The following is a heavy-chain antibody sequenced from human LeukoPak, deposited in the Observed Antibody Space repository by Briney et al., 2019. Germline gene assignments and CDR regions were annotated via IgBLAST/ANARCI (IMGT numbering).Heavy chain of an antibody. J-gene: IGHJ4*02. D-gene: IGHD1-26*01. V-gene: IGHV1-2*06. CDR3: ARSVGATLLDH. CDR2: IDPDSGGT. Sequence: ASVKVSCKASGNTFTGYYMHWVRQAPGQGLEWMRRIDPDSGGTKSAQKFQGRVIMTRDTSISTAYLDLSRLRSDDTAVYFCARSVGATLLDHWGQGSLVTVSS. CDR1: GNTFTGYY.